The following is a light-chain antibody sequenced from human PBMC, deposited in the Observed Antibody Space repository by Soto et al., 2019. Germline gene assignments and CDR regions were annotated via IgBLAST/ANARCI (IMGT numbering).Light chain of an antibody. CDR3: AAWDDTLDAYV. CDR1: SSNIGSNT. CDR2: ADK. V-gene: IGLV1-44*01. Sequence: QSVVTQPASVSGTPGQTVIISASGSSSNIGSNTVNWYQHLPGTAPKLLIYADKQRPSGVPDRFSGSKSGSSASVAISGLQPEDEGDFYCAAWDDTLDAYVFGPGTKLTVL. J-gene: IGLJ1*01.